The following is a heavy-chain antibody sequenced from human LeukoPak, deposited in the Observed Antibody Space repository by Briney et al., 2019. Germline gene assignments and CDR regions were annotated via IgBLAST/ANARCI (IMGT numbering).Heavy chain of an antibody. D-gene: IGHD3-3*01. J-gene: IGHJ6*03. V-gene: IGHV3-7*01. CDR3: ARLHYDFWSGYPYYYYYMDV. CDR2: IKQDGSEK. Sequence: GGSLRLSCAASGFTFSSYWMSWVRQAPGKGLEWVANIKQDGSEKYYVDSVRGRFTISRDNAKNSLYLQMNNLRAEDTAVYYCARLHYDFWSGYPYYYYYMDVWGKGTTVTVSS. CDR1: GFTFSSYW.